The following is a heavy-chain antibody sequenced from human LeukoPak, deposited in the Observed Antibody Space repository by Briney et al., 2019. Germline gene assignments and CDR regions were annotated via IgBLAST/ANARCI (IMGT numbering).Heavy chain of an antibody. Sequence: PGGSLRLSCSASGFTFSSYAMHWVRQAPGKGLEYVSAISSNGGSTYHADSVKGRFTIFRDNSKNTLYLQMNSLRADDTAVYYCAKGPMTTITYFDYWSQGTLVTVSS. CDR1: GFTFSSYA. D-gene: IGHD4-11*01. CDR3: AKGPMTTITYFDY. J-gene: IGHJ4*02. V-gene: IGHV3-64*04. CDR2: ISSNGGST.